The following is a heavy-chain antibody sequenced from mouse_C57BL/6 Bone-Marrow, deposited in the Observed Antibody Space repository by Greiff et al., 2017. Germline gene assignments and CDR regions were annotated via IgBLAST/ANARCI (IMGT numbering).Heavy chain of an antibody. CDR1: GYTFTSYW. CDR2: IDPFDSYT. Sequence: QVQLQQPGAELVRPGTSVKLSCKASGYTFTSYWMHWVKQRPGQGLEWIGVIDPFDSYTNYNQKFKGKATLTVDTSSSTAYMQLSSLTSEDSAVYYCGNFDYWGQGTTLTVSS. J-gene: IGHJ2*01. V-gene: IGHV1-59*01. CDR3: GNFDY.